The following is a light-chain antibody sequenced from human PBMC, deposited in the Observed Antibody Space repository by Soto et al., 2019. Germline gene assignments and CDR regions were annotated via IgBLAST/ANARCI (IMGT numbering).Light chain of an antibody. CDR2: KAS. V-gene: IGKV1-5*03. J-gene: IGKJ1*01. CDR3: QQYNSYPWT. CDR1: QSISSW. Sequence: DIQMTQSPSTLSASVGDRVTITCRASQSISSWLAWYQQKPGKAPKLLIYKASSLESGVPSRFSDSGSGTEFTLTINSLPPDDFATYYCQQYNSYPWTFGQGTKVEIK.